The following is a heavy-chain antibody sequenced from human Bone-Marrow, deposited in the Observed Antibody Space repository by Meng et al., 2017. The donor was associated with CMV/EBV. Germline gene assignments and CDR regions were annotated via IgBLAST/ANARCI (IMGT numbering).Heavy chain of an antibody. CDR3: ARVNPYSSSSLPRDAFDI. CDR2: INPNSGGT. J-gene: IGHJ3*02. V-gene: IGHV1-2*02. CDR1: GYTFTSYY. D-gene: IGHD6-6*01. Sequence: ASVKVSCKASGYTFTSYYMHWVRQAPGQGLEWMGWINPNSGGTNYAQKFQGRVTMTRDTSISTAYMELSRLRSDDTAVYYCARVNPYSSSSLPRDAFDIWGQGTMVTVSS.